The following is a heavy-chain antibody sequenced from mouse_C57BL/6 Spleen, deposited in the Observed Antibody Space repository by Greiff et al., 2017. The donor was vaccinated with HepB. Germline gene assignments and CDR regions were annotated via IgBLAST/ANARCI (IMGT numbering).Heavy chain of an antibody. CDR1: GFTFNTYA. Sequence: EVHLVESGGGLVQPKGSLKLSCAASGFTFNTYAMHWVRQAPGKGLEWVARIRSKSSNYATYYADSVKDRFTISRDDSQSMLYLQMNNLKTEDTAMYYCVRDSLYGYDETWFAYWGQGTLVTVSA. CDR3: VRDSLYGYDETWFAY. D-gene: IGHD2-2*01. V-gene: IGHV10-3*01. CDR2: IRSKSSNYAT. J-gene: IGHJ3*01.